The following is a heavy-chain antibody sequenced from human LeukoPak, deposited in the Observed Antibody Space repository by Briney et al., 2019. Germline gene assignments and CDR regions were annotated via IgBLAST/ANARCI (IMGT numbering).Heavy chain of an antibody. D-gene: IGHD3-10*01. CDR3: ARGSYYGSGSYGY. CDR2: IYYSGST. J-gene: IGHJ4*02. V-gene: IGHV4-39*07. Sequence: SETLSLTCTVSGGSISSSSYYWGWIRQPPGKGLEWIGSIYYSGSTYYNPSLKSRVTISVDTSKNQFSLKLSSVTAADTAVYYCARGSYYGSGSYGYWGQGTLVTVSS. CDR1: GGSISSSSYY.